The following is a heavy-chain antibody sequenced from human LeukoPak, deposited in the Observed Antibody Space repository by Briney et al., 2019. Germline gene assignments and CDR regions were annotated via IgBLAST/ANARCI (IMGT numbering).Heavy chain of an antibody. Sequence: SETLSLTCTVSGGSISNFYWSWIRQSPGKGLEWIGYIHYRGSTNYNPSPKSRVTISVATSKSQFSLKLSSVTAADTAIYYCARARDITVAGTWGDNWFDPWGQGTLVTVSS. CDR2: IHYRGST. J-gene: IGHJ5*02. D-gene: IGHD6-19*01. CDR1: GGSISNFY. CDR3: ARARDITVAGTWGDNWFDP. V-gene: IGHV4-59*01.